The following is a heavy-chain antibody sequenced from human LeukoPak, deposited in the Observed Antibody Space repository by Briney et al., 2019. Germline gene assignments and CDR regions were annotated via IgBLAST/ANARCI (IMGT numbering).Heavy chain of an antibody. Sequence: SETLSLTCTVSGGSISSSSYYWGWIRQPPGKGLEWIGSIYYSGSTYYNPSLKSRVTISVDTSKNQFSLKLSSVTAADTAVYYCARHLPAAILSDFDYWGQGTLVTVSS. CDR1: GGSISSSSYY. J-gene: IGHJ4*02. D-gene: IGHD2-2*01. CDR3: ARHLPAAILSDFDY. V-gene: IGHV4-39*01. CDR2: IYYSGST.